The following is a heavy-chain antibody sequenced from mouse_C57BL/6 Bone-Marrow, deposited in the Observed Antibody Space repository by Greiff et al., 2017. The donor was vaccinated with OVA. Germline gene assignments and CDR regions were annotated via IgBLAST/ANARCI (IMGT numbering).Heavy chain of an antibody. Sequence: VQLQQSGPELVKPGASVKISCKASGYSFTGYYMNWVKQSPEQSLEWIGEINPSTGGTTYNQKFKAKATLTVDKSSSTAYMQLKSLTSEDAAVYYCARDGYASFAYWGQGTRVTVSA. CDR3: ARDGYASFAY. V-gene: IGHV1-42*01. D-gene: IGHD2-2*01. CDR1: GYSFTGYY. J-gene: IGHJ3*01. CDR2: INPSTGGT.